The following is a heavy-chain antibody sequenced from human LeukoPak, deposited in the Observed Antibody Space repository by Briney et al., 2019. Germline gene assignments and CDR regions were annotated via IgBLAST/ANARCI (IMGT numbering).Heavy chain of an antibody. Sequence: SETLSLTCAVYGGSFSGYYWSWIRQPPGKGLEWIGEINHSGSTNYNPSLKSRVTISVDTSKDQFSLKLSSVTAADTAVYYCARRNPYYYYYMDVWGKGTTVTVSS. CDR2: INHSGST. J-gene: IGHJ6*03. CDR3: ARRNPYYYYYMDV. CDR1: GGSFSGYY. V-gene: IGHV4-34*01.